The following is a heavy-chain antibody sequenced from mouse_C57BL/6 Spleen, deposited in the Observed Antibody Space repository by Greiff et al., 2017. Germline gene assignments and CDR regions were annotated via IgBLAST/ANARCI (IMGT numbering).Heavy chain of an antibody. CDR2: IYPGGGYT. CDR1: GYTFTNYW. Sequence: QVQLQQSGAELVRPGTSVKMSCKASGYTFTNYWIGWAKQRPGHGLEWIGDIYPGGGYTNYNEKFKGKATLTADKSSSTAYMQFSSLTSEDSAIYYCARKGDTTVVADWYFDVWGTGTTVTVSS. V-gene: IGHV1-63*01. J-gene: IGHJ1*03. CDR3: ARKGDTTVVADWYFDV. D-gene: IGHD1-1*01.